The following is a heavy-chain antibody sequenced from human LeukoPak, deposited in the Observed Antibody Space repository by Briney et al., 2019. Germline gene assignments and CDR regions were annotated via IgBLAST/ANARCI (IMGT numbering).Heavy chain of an antibody. J-gene: IGHJ6*02. Sequence: GGSLRLSCAASGFTFSSYEMNWVRQAPGKGLEWVSYISRSGSTIYYADSVKGRFTISRDNAKNSLYLQMNSLRAEDTAVYYCARERPNIVATIIDYYYYGMDVWGQGTTVTVSS. CDR2: ISRSGSTI. CDR3: ARERPNIVATIIDYYYYGMDV. V-gene: IGHV3-48*03. CDR1: GFTFSSYE. D-gene: IGHD5-12*01.